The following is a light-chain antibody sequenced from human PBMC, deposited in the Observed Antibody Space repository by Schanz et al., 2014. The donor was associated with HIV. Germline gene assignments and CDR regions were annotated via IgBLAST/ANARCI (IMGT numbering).Light chain of an antibody. CDR1: QSVSSSY. V-gene: IGKV3-20*01. Sequence: EIVLPQSPGTLSLSPGERATLSCRASQSVSSSYLAWYQQKPGQAPRLLIYGASSRATGIPDRFSGSGSGTDFTLTINSLEPEDFALYYCQQGGSWPLTFGGGTTVEIK. J-gene: IGKJ4*01. CDR2: GAS. CDR3: QQGGSWPLT.